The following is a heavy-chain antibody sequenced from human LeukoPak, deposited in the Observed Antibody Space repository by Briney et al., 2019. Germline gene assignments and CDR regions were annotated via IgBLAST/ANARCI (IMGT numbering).Heavy chain of an antibody. CDR1: GFTVSSNS. D-gene: IGHD3-22*01. V-gene: IGHV3-53*01. CDR3: ARGTSSGYFQLYFDY. CDR2: IYSGGST. J-gene: IGHJ4*02. Sequence: GGSLRLSCTVSGFTVSSNSMTWVRQAPGKGLEWVSVIYSGGSTYYADSVKGRFTISRDNSKNTLYLQMNSLRGEDTAVYYCARGTSSGYFQLYFDYWGQGTLVTVSS.